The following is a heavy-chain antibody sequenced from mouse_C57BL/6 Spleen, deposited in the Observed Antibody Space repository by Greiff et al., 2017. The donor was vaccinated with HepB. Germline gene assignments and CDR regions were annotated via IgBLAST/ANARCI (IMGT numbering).Heavy chain of an antibody. Sequence: VQLVESGAELVKPGASVKISCKASGYAFSSYWMNWVKQRPGKGLEWIGQIYPGDGDTNYNGKFKGKATLTADKSSSTAYMQLSSLTSEDSAVYFCARGEDYYDYDAGAWFAYWGQGTLVTVSA. J-gene: IGHJ3*01. CDR2: IYPGDGDT. D-gene: IGHD2-4*01. V-gene: IGHV1-80*01. CDR3: ARGEDYYDYDAGAWFAY. CDR1: GYAFSSYW.